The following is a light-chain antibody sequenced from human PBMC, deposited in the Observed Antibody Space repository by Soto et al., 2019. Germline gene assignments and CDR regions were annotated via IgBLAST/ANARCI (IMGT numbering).Light chain of an antibody. CDR1: QSVSSY. Sequence: EIVLTQSPATLSLSPGERATLSCRASQSVSSYLAWYQQKPGQAPRLLIYDASNRATGIPARFSGSGSGTDFTLSISSLEPEDFAVYYCQQRSSWPKVTFGPGTKLDIK. V-gene: IGKV3-11*01. CDR3: QQRSSWPKVT. J-gene: IGKJ3*01. CDR2: DAS.